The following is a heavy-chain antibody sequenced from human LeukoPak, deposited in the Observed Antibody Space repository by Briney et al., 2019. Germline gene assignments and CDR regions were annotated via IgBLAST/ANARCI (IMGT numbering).Heavy chain of an antibody. Sequence: GGSLRLSFAASGFTVGSNYMSWVRQAPGKGLEGVSVLIGSSGSTDYADSVKGRFTISRDISKNTLFLQMNSLRAEDTAIYYCAKGAYYYTEIAYFDSWGQGTLVTVSS. CDR2: LIGSSGST. CDR1: GFTVGSNY. CDR3: AKGAYYYTEIAYFDS. D-gene: IGHD5-12*01. J-gene: IGHJ4*02. V-gene: IGHV3-23*01.